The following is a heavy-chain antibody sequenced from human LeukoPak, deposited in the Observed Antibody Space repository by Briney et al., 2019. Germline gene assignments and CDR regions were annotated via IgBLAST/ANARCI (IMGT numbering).Heavy chain of an antibody. CDR1: GGTFSSYA. CDR2: IIPIFGTA. V-gene: IGHV1-69*13. Sequence: GASVKVSCKASGGTFSSYAISWVRQAPGQGLEWMGGIIPIFGTANYAQKFQGRVTITADESTSTAYMELSSLRSEDTAVYYCARGGDYDILTGELENWFDPWGQGTLVTVSS. J-gene: IGHJ5*02. CDR3: ARGGDYDILTGELENWFDP. D-gene: IGHD3-9*01.